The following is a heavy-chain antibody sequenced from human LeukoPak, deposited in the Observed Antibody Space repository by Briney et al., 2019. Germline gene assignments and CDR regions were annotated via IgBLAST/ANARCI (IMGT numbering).Heavy chain of an antibody. Sequence: SETLSLTCAVYGGSFSGYYWSWIRQPPGKGLEWIGDINHSGSTYDNPSLKSRVTMSVDTSKNQFSLNLTSVTAADTAVYYCARLPGIAAVWGQGTLVTVSS. D-gene: IGHD6-13*01. CDR1: GGSFSGYY. V-gene: IGHV4-34*01. CDR3: ARLPGIAAV. J-gene: IGHJ4*02. CDR2: INHSGST.